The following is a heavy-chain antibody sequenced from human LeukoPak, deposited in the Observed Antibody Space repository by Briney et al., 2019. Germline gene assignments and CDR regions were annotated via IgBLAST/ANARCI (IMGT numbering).Heavy chain of an antibody. CDR2: INAGNGNT. CDR1: GYTFTSYA. Sequence: ASVKVSCKASGYTFTSYAMHWVRQAPGQRLEWMGWINAGNGNTKYSQKFQGRVTMTTDTSTSTAYMELRSLRSDDTAVYYCAREVYYDSSVGDYWGQGTLVTVSS. CDR3: AREVYYDSSVGDY. J-gene: IGHJ4*02. D-gene: IGHD3-22*01. V-gene: IGHV1-3*01.